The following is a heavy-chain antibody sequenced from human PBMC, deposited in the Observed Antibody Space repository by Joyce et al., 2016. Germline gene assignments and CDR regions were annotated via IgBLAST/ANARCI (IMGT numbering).Heavy chain of an antibody. CDR1: GYTFTNYY. CDR2: INPSGGST. J-gene: IGHJ6*02. D-gene: IGHD5-18*01. Sequence: VQLVQSGAEVKKPGASVKVSCKASGYTFTNYYMHWGRQAPGQGLEWMGIINPSGGSTNSAKKFQGRVTRTRDTSTSTVYMELSSLRSEDTAVYYCARDTAMATGYYYYGMDVWGQGTTVTVSS. CDR3: ARDTAMATGYYYYGMDV. V-gene: IGHV1-46*01.